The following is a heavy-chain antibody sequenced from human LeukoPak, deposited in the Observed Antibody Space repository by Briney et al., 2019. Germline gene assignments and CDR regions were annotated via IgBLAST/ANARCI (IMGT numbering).Heavy chain of an antibody. V-gene: IGHV4-34*01. CDR1: GGSFSGYY. Sequence: SETLSLTCAVYGGSFSGYYWSWIRQPPGKGLEWIGEINHSGSTNYNPSLKSRVTISVDTSKNQFSLKLSSVTAADTAVYYCGRGAIKGYCSSTSCYKFTASSYYYYYYMDVWGKGTTVTVSS. CDR3: GRGAIKGYCSSTSCYKFTASSYYYYYYMDV. D-gene: IGHD2-2*02. J-gene: IGHJ6*03. CDR2: INHSGST.